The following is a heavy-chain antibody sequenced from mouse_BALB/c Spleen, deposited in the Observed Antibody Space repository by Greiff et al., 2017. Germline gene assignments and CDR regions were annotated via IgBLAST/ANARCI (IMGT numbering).Heavy chain of an antibody. V-gene: IGHV14-1*02. CDR1: GFNINDYY. CDR2: IDPENGNT. CDR3: ARSITPGPYFDY. D-gene: IGHD1-2*01. J-gene: IGHJ2*01. Sequence: VQLKESGAELVRPGALVKLSCKASGFNINDYYMHWVKQRPEQGLEWIGWIDPENGNTIYDPKFQGKASITADTSSNTAYLQLSSLTSEDTAVYYCARSITPGPYFDYWGQGTTLTVSS.